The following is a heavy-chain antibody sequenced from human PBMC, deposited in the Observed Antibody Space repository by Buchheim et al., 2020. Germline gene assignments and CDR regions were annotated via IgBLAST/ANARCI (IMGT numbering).Heavy chain of an antibody. D-gene: IGHD1-26*01. J-gene: IGHJ4*02. CDR3: TTVSGSYYSVNY. V-gene: IGHV3-15*01. Sequence: EVQLVESGGGLVKPGGSLRLSCAASGFTFSDAWMSWVRQAPGKGLEWVGRFKSKADGGATDYAAPVNGRFTISRDDSKNTLYLQMNSLKTEDTAVYYCTTVSGSYYSVNYWGQGTL. CDR1: GFTFSDAW. CDR2: FKSKADGGAT.